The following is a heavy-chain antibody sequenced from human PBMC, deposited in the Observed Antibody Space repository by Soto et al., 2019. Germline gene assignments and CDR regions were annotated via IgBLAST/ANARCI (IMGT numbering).Heavy chain of an antibody. Sequence: ASVKVSCKVSGYTLTELSMHWVRQAPGKGLEWMGGFDPEDGETIYAQKFQGRVTMTEDTSTGTAYMELSSLRSEDTAVYYCATALLINRQYQLQNYAYYYYYGMDVWGQGTTVTVSS. CDR1: GYTLTELS. D-gene: IGHD2-2*01. J-gene: IGHJ6*02. CDR2: FDPEDGET. CDR3: ATALLINRQYQLQNYAYYYYYGMDV. V-gene: IGHV1-24*01.